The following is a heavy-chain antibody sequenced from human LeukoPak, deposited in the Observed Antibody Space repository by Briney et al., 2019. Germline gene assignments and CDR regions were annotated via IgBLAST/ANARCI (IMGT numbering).Heavy chain of an antibody. V-gene: IGHV4-61*02. CDR2: IYTTGST. CDR3: ARRQDGHDY. Sequence: SETLSLTCTVSGNSIADTFYYWSWLRQPAGKGLEWIGRIYTTGSTDYNPSLKSRVTISLDTSRNQFSLKLSSVTAADTAVYYCARRQDGHDYWGQGTLVTVSS. J-gene: IGHJ4*02. CDR1: GNSIADTFYY.